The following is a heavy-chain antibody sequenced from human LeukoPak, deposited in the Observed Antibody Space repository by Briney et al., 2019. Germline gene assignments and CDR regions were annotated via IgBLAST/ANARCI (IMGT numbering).Heavy chain of an antibody. Sequence: PGGSLRLSCAASGFTFSSYEMNWVRQAPGKGLEWVANIKQDGSEKYYVDSVKGRFTISRDNAKNSLYLQMNSLRAEDTAVYYCARERDDEGPFDYWGQGTLVTVSS. CDR1: GFTFSSYE. D-gene: IGHD3-16*01. V-gene: IGHV3-7*01. CDR2: IKQDGSEK. CDR3: ARERDDEGPFDY. J-gene: IGHJ4*02.